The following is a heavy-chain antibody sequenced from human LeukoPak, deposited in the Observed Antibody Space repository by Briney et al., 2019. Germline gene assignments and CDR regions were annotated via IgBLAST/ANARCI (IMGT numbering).Heavy chain of an antibody. J-gene: IGHJ4*02. V-gene: IGHV3-30*18. D-gene: IGHD1-26*01. CDR1: GFTFSSYG. CDR2: ISYDGSNK. Sequence: GGSLRLSCAASGFTFSSYGMHWVRQAPGKGLEWVAVISYDGSNKYYADSVKGRFTISRDNSKNTLYLQRNSLRAEDTAVYYCAKGDSGSYFYFDYWGQGTLVTVSS. CDR3: AKGDSGSYFYFDY.